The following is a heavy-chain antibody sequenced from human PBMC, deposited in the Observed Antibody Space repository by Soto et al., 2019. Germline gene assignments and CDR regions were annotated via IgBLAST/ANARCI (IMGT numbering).Heavy chain of an antibody. CDR1: GYTFTSYA. V-gene: IGHV1-3*01. J-gene: IGHJ4*02. D-gene: IGHD6-19*01. CDR3: AIGYSSGWDHFYY. Sequence: QVQLVQSGAEVKKPGASVKVSCKASGYTFTSYAMHWVRQAPGQRLEWMGWINAGNGNTKYSQKFQGRVTITRDTXASRAYMELTSLRSEDTPVYYCAIGYSSGWDHFYYWGQGTLVTVSS. CDR2: INAGNGNT.